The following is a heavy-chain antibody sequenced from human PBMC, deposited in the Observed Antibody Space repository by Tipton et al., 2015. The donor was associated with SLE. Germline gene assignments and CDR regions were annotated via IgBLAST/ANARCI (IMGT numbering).Heavy chain of an antibody. CDR1: GGSFSDYY. CDR3: ARGWGAFGVVTRYFDL. CDR2: INHSGST. J-gene: IGHJ2*01. Sequence: TLSLTCAVYGGSFSDYYWSWIRQPPGKGLEWIWEINHSGSTNYNPSLKSRVTISVDTSKNQFSLKLSSVTAADTAVYYCARGWGAFGVVTRYFDLWGRGTLVTVSS. V-gene: IGHV4-34*01. D-gene: IGHD3-3*01.